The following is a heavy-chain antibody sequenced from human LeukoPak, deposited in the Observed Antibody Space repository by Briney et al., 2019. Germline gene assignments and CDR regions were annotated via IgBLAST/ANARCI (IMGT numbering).Heavy chain of an antibody. CDR1: GFTFDDYA. J-gene: IGHJ6*02. CDR3: AKSGGFGELFTVGYGMDV. CDR2: ISWNSGSI. Sequence: GGSLRLSCAASGFTFDDYAMHWVRQAPGKGLEWVSGISWNSGSIGYADSVKGRFTISRDNAKNSLYLQMNSLRAEDTALYYCAKSGGFGELFTVGYGMDVWGQGTTVTVSS. V-gene: IGHV3-9*01. D-gene: IGHD3-10*01.